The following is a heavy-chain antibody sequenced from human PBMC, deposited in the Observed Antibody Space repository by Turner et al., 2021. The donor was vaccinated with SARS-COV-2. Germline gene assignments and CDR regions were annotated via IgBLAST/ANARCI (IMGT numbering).Heavy chain of an antibody. CDR3: ARLPERYFFDY. Sequence: LQLQESGPGLVKPSETLSLTCTVSGGSITKNYDYWGWIRQPPGKGLEWIGSIYYSGNTYYNPSLKSRFTISVDTSKSQFSLKLSSVTAADTAVYYCARLPERYFFDYWGQGALVTVSS. V-gene: IGHV4-39*01. CDR2: IYYSGNT. CDR1: GGSITKNYDY. J-gene: IGHJ4*02.